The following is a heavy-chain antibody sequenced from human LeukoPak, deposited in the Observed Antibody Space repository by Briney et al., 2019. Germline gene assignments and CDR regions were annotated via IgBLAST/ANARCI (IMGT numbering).Heavy chain of an antibody. CDR2: IKTDGSQI. V-gene: IGHV3-7*01. D-gene: IGHD7-27*01. J-gene: IGHJ4*02. CDR3: ARDLNWETY. CDR1: GFTFSNSW. Sequence: LPGGSLRLSCAAYGFTFSNSWMSWVRQAPGKGLEWVANIKTDGSQIYYVDSVKGRFTISRDNAKNSLYLQMNSLRVEDTAVYYCARDLNWETYWGQGTLVTVSS.